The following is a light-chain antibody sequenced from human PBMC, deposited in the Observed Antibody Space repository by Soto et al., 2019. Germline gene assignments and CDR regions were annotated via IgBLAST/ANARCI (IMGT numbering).Light chain of an antibody. V-gene: IGKV1-6*01. CDR2: AAS. CDR3: LQDYNYPLT. Sequence: AIQMTQSPSSLSSSVGDRVTITCRASQGMRNDLGWYQQKPGKAPKLLIYAASSLQSGGPSRFSGSGSGTDFTLTNSSLQPEECANYYCLQDYNYPLTFGGGTKVELK. CDR1: QGMRND. J-gene: IGKJ4*01.